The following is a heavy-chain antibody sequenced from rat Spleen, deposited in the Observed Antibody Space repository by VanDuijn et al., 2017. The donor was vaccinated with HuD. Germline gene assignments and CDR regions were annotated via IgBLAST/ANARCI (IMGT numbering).Heavy chain of an antibody. CDR2: ISSGGGGT. J-gene: IGHJ2*01. V-gene: IGHV5-20*01. CDR1: GFTFSDYY. D-gene: IGHD1-1*01. Sequence: EVQLVESDGGSVQPGRSLKLSCAASGFTFSDYYMAWVRQAPTKGLEWVAYISSGGGGTYYPDSVQGRFTISRDNTKSTLYLQMNSLRSEDAATYYCTRDGAFGNYFDYWGQGVMVTVSS. CDR3: TRDGAFGNYFDY.